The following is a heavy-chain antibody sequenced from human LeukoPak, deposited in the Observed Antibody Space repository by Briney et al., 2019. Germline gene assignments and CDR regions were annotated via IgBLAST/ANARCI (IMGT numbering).Heavy chain of an antibody. CDR3: ARDDHSSGYYFSY. D-gene: IGHD3-22*01. V-gene: IGHV4-59*01. Sequence: SETLSLTCTVSGGSINTYYWSWIRQPPGKGLEWIASVYHSGTSNYNPSLRSRVSISADTSKNQFSLRVNSVTAADTALYYCARDDHSSGYYFSYWGQGTLVTVSS. CDR2: VYHSGTS. J-gene: IGHJ4*02. CDR1: GGSINTYY.